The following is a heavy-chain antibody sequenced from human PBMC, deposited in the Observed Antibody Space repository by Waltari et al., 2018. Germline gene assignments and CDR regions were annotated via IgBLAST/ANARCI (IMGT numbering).Heavy chain of an antibody. J-gene: IGHJ3*02. CDR3: ASPPYSSSWYDGAFDI. V-gene: IGHV4-38-2*01. Sequence: QVQLQESGPGLVKPSETLSLTCAVSGYSISSGYYWGWIRQPQGKGLEWIGRIYHSGSTYYNPSLKSRVTISVDTSKNQFSLKLSSVTAADTAVYYCASPPYSSSWYDGAFDIWGQGTMVTVSS. D-gene: IGHD6-13*01. CDR2: IYHSGST. CDR1: GYSISSGYY.